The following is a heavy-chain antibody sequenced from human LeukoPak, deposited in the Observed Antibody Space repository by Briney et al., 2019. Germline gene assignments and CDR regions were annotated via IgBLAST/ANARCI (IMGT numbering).Heavy chain of an antibody. CDR3: ASLTRNFDILTGYGPYYFDF. Sequence: SETLSLTCTVSGGSISNGDYYWSWIRQPPGKGLEWGVYIFYSGRTFYNPSLKSRVTISVDTSKIQFSLKLSSVTAADTAIYYCASLTRNFDILTGYGPYYFDFWGQGTLVTVSS. V-gene: IGHV4-30-4*08. D-gene: IGHD3-9*01. CDR1: GGSISNGDYY. J-gene: IGHJ4*02. CDR2: IFYSGRT.